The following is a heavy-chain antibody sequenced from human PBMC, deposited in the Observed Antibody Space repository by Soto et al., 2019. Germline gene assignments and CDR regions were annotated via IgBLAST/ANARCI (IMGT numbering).Heavy chain of an antibody. J-gene: IGHJ6*02. V-gene: IGHV1-69*13. CDR3: ARDLFGGSYSYYYGMDV. Sequence: SVKVSCKASGGTFSSYAISWVRQAPGQGLEWMGGIIPIFGTANYAQKFQGRVTITADESTSTAYMELSSLRSEDTAVYYCARDLFGGSYSYYYGMDVWGQGTTVTVSS. CDR2: IIPIFGTA. D-gene: IGHD1-26*01. CDR1: GGTFSSYA.